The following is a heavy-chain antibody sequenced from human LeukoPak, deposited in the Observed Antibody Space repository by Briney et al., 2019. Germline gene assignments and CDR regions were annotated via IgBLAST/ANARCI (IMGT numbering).Heavy chain of an antibody. Sequence: QPRGSLRLSCTASGFTFSSYPISWVRQTPGKGLEWVSSIDGSGDKTYYADSVKGRFTISRDNARNTLYLQMSGLRVDDTAKYYCAKEMVAALFNWFDSWGQGTLVTVSS. V-gene: IGHV3-23*01. CDR1: GFTFSSYP. J-gene: IGHJ5*01. CDR3: AKEMVAALFNWFDS. CDR2: IDGSGDKT. D-gene: IGHD2-15*01.